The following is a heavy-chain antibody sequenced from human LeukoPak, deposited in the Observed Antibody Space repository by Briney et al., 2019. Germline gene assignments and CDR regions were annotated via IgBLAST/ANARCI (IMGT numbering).Heavy chain of an antibody. Sequence: GGSLRLSCVVSGFTVTSNYMSWVRQAPGKGLEWVSVIYSGGTTNYADSVKGRFTVYRDNSKNPLYLQMNSLRAEDTAVYYCASKLPSGYWGQGTLVTVSS. V-gene: IGHV3-66*01. J-gene: IGHJ4*02. CDR3: ASKLPSGY. CDR1: GFTVTSNY. CDR2: IYSGGTT. D-gene: IGHD3-10*01.